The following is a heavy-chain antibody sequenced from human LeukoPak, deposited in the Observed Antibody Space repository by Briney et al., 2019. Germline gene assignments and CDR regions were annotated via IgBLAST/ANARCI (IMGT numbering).Heavy chain of an antibody. CDR2: ISGSGGST. V-gene: IGHV3-23*01. CDR3: AKDGTTMVRGVMDY. J-gene: IGHJ4*02. CDR1: GFTVSSNY. Sequence: GGSLRLSCAASGFTVSSNYMSWVRQAPGKGLEWVSAISGSGGSTYYADSVKGRFTISRDNSKNTLYLQMNSLRAEDTAVYYCAKDGTTMVRGVMDYWGQGTLVTVSS. D-gene: IGHD3-10*01.